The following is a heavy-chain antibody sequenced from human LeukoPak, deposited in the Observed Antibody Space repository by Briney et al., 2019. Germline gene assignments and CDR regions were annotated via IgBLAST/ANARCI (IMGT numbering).Heavy chain of an antibody. CDR2: MYYSGST. CDR3: ARVDRYHEFFQH. V-gene: IGHV4-31*11. J-gene: IGHJ1*01. Sequence: PSETLSLTSAVSGGSISSAVYSWSWIRQYPGKGLEWLGSMYYSGSTYSNPSLKSRLTISVDTSKNQFSLKVTSVTAADTAVYYCARVDRYHEFFQHWGQGTLVTVSS. D-gene: IGHD1-14*01. CDR1: GGSISSAVYS.